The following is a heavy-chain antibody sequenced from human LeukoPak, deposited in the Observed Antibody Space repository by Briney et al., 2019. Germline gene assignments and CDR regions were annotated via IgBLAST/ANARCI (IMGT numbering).Heavy chain of an antibody. CDR2: ISHSGGT. J-gene: IGHJ5*02. CDR1: GGSFSGYY. D-gene: IGHD3-22*01. V-gene: IGHV4-34*01. Sequence: SETLSLTCAVYGGSFSGYYWCWIRQPPGKGLEWIGEISHSGGTNCNPSLKSRVIISVDTSKNQFSLKLSSVTAADTAVYYCARAPITMKTNWIDPWGQGTLVTVSS. CDR3: ARAPITMKTNWIDP.